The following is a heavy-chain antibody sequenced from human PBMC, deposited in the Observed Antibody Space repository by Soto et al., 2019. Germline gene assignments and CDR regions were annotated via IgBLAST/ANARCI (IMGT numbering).Heavy chain of an antibody. CDR3: VTAHNGYNFRDY. Sequence: VQLQESGPGLVKPSQTLFPTCTVSVGSISSGDYYWSWIRQHPGKGLECMGSISYSGSTYYNPYLQIRVAISVDTYNTKFSLKPSSVTAAATAVYYRVTAHNGYNFRDYGGQGTLVTVSS. CDR1: VGSISSGDYY. J-gene: IGHJ4*02. CDR2: ISYSGST. D-gene: IGHD5-12*01. V-gene: IGHV4-31*03.